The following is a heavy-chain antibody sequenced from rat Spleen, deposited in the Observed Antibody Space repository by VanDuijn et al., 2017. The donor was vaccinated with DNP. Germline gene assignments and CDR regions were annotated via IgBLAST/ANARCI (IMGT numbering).Heavy chain of an antibody. J-gene: IGHJ4*01. CDR1: GFTFRNYD. D-gene: IGHD1-1*01. CDR3: IRRAVVTGAMDA. CDR2: ISPSGGST. V-gene: IGHV5-27*01. Sequence: EVQLVESGGGLVQPGRSPKLSCAASGFTFRNYDMAWVRQAPTKGLEWVASISPSGGSTYYRDSVKGRFTVSRDNAKSSLYLQMNSLRSEDTATYYCIRRAVVTGAMDAWGQGTSVTVSS.